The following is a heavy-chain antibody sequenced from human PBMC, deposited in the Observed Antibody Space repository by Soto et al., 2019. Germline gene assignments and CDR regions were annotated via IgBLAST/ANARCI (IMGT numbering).Heavy chain of an antibody. CDR2: ISVSGGTT. D-gene: IGHD3-22*01. Sequence: EVHLLDSGGGLIQPGGSLRLSCAASGFTFRNFAMNWVRQAPGKGLEWVSGISVSGGTTYYADSVRGRFTVSRDNSKNSVFLQMNSQRAEDTAVYFCAKGMYYYDSSGYRLFDYWGQGTLVTVSS. CDR3: AKGMYYYDSSGYRLFDY. CDR1: GFTFRNFA. V-gene: IGHV3-23*01. J-gene: IGHJ4*02.